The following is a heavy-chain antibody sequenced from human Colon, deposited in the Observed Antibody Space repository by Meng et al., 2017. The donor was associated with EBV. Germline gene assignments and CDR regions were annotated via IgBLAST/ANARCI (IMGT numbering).Heavy chain of an antibody. CDR1: NGSISSSNF. CDR3: ARGPTTYFDY. CDR2: IYHSGST. D-gene: IGHD1-14*01. V-gene: IGHV4-4*02. Sequence: QVHLEESGPGLVKPSXXLSLTCAVSNGSISSSNFWTWVRQPPGKGLEWIGEIYHSGSTKYNPSLKSRVTISADKSKNQFSLHVSSVTAADTAVYYCARGPTTYFDYWGQGTLVTVSS. J-gene: IGHJ4*02.